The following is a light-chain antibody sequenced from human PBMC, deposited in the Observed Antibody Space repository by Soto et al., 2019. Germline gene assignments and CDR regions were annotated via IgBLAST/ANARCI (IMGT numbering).Light chain of an antibody. V-gene: IGKV1-39*01. J-gene: IGKJ1*01. CDR3: QQTYLASWT. CDR2: AAS. CDR1: QDIRDD. Sequence: DIQVTQSPSSLSASVGQTVSISCRASQDIRDDLNWYQVNPGAAPNLLVSAASDLRQGVSSRSRAWGSGLHFVLIISPLPPQDAARYFCQQTYLASWTFGQGTSVE.